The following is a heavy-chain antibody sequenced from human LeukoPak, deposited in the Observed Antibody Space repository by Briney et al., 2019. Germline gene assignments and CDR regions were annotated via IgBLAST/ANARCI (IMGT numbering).Heavy chain of an antibody. CDR3: ARDYEGCGKTDVFDI. Sequence: SETLSLTCTVSGDSISSYSWSWIRQPAGKGLEWIGRMYTSGSTNSNPSLKSRVTMSVDTSKNQFSLKLSSVTAADTAVYYCARDYEGCGKTDVFDIWGQGTMVTVSS. D-gene: IGHD3-16*01. V-gene: IGHV4-4*07. CDR2: MYTSGST. J-gene: IGHJ3*02. CDR1: GDSISSYS.